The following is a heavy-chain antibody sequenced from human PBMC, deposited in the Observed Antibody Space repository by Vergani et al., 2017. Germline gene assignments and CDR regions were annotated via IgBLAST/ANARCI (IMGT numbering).Heavy chain of an antibody. J-gene: IGHJ6*02. CDR2: MYTSGHT. CDR3: ARGLGGSGYYYYGMDV. Sequence: QVQLQESGPGLLKPSQTLSLTCTVSGASVSRGTYYWTWIRQPAGKKLEWIVRMYTSGHTIYNPSLESRVTMSVDTSKNQFSLQLSSVTAADTAVYYCARGLGGSGYYYYGMDVWGQGTTVTVSS. V-gene: IGHV4-61*02. D-gene: IGHD3-10*01. CDR1: GASVSRGTYY.